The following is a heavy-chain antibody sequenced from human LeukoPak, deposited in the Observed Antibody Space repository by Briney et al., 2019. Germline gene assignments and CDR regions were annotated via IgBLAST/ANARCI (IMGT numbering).Heavy chain of an antibody. J-gene: IGHJ4*02. D-gene: IGHD2-21*02. V-gene: IGHV3-33*01. CDR1: GFTFSSYG. CDR3: ARDKAYCGGDCYSDFDY. Sequence: GGSLRLSCAASGFTFSSYGMHWVRQAPGKGLEWVAVIWYDGSNKYYADSVKGRFTISRDNSKNTLYLQMNSLRAEDTAVYYCARDKAYCGGDCYSDFDYWGQGTLVTVSS. CDR2: IWYDGSNK.